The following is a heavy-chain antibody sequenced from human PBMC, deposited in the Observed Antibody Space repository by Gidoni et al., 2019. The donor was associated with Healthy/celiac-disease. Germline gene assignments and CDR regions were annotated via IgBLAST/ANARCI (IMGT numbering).Heavy chain of an antibody. CDR2: INHSGST. CDR1: GGSFSGYY. V-gene: IGHV4-34*01. J-gene: IGHJ4*02. D-gene: IGHD4-17*01. Sequence: QVQLQQWGAGLLKPSETLSLTCAVYGGSFSGYYWSWIRQPPGKGLEWIGEINHSGSTNYNPSLKSRVTISVDTSKNQFSLKLSSVTDADTAVYYCARGSDYGDYPYWGQGTLVTVSS. CDR3: ARGSDYGDYPY.